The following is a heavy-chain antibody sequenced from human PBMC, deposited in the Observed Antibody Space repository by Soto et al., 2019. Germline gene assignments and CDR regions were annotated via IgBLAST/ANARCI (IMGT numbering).Heavy chain of an antibody. J-gene: IGHJ4*02. CDR3: ARTPASPEVVITYFDY. V-gene: IGHV4-31*03. CDR1: GGSINSGGYC. Sequence: SETLSLSCTVCGGSINSGGYCWSWIRQHPGKGLEWIGCISYGGSTSYNASLKSRVTISVDTSKNQFSLKLSSVTAADTAVYYCARTPASPEVVITYFDYWGQGTLVTSPQ. CDR2: ISYGGST. D-gene: IGHD3-22*01.